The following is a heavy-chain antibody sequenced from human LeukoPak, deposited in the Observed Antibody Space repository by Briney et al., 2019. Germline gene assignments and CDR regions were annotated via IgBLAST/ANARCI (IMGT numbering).Heavy chain of an antibody. V-gene: IGHV1-46*01. CDR1: GYTFTSFH. D-gene: IGHD3-10*01. CDR2: IDPSGGST. Sequence: ASVKVSCKTSGYTFTSFHMHWVRQAPGQGLEWMGMIDPSGGSTTYAQNFQGRVTMTRDTSTNTFYMELSSLRFDDTAIYFCARGHCFRGGYVSRWLDPWGQGTLVTVSS. CDR3: ARGHCFRGGYVSRWLDP. J-gene: IGHJ5*02.